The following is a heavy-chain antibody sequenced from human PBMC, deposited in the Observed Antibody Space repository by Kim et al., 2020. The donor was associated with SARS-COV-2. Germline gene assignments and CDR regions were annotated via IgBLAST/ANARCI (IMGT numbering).Heavy chain of an antibody. CDR3: ARDTWIQLWLNYYYYGMGV. J-gene: IGHJ6*02. CDR1: GFTFSSYW. CDR2: IKQDGSEK. Sequence: GGSLRLSCAASGFTFSSYWMSWVRQAPGKGLEWAANIKQDGSEKYYVDSVKGRFTISRDNAKNSLYLQMNSLRAEDTAVYYCARDTWIQLWLNYYYYGMGVWGQGTTVTVSS. D-gene: IGHD5-18*01. V-gene: IGHV3-7*03.